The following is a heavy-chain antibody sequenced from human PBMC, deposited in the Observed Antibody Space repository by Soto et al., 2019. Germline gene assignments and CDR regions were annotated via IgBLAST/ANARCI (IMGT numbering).Heavy chain of an antibody. CDR3: ATDRLAGNFDY. CDR2: ISNTGGGT. Sequence: GGSLRLSCAASGFTFNNYAMNWVRQAPGMGLEWVATISNTGGGTYYADSVKGRFTISRDNSKNTLYLQMSSLRVEDTAVYYCATDRLAGNFDYWGQGTQVTVSS. J-gene: IGHJ4*01. CDR1: GFTFNNYA. V-gene: IGHV3-23*01.